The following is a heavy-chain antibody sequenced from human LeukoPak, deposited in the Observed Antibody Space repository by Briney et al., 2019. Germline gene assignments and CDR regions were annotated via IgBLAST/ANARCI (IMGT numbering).Heavy chain of an antibody. CDR3: ARVPGDY. J-gene: IGHJ4*02. Sequence: PGGSLRLSCAASGFTFSIYSMSWVRQAPGKGLEGVSSISSSTNYIYYADSVKGRFTISRDNAKNSLYLELNSLRAEDTAVYYCARVPGDYWGQGTLVTVSS. CDR1: GFTFSIYS. CDR2: ISSSTNYI. V-gene: IGHV3-21*01.